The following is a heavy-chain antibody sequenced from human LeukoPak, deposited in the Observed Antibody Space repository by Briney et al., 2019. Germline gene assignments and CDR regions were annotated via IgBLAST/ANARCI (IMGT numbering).Heavy chain of an antibody. J-gene: IGHJ3*02. CDR1: GFTFSSYW. D-gene: IGHD1-26*01. CDR2: IKSDGSIT. CDR3: ARRGATRVAFDI. Sequence: GGSLRLSCAASGFTFSSYWMHWVRHAPGKGLVWVSRIKSDGSITSYADSVKGRFTISRDNAKNTLYLQMNSLRAEDTAVYYCARRGATRVAFDIWGQGTMVTVSS. V-gene: IGHV3-74*01.